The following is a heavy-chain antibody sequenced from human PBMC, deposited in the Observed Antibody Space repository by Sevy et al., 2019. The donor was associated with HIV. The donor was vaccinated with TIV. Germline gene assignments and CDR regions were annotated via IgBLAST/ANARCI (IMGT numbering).Heavy chain of an antibody. D-gene: IGHD3-3*01. J-gene: IGHJ4*02. V-gene: IGHV3-30*02. Sequence: GGSLRLSCAASGFSFRSYGMHWVRQAPGKGLEWVAFIRYDGNNKYYADSVKGRFTISRDNSKDTLYLLMNSLRAEDTAVYYCANGGRHDFWTGFRDYFEYWGQGTLVTVSS. CDR2: IRYDGNNK. CDR3: ANGGRHDFWTGFRDYFEY. CDR1: GFSFRSYG.